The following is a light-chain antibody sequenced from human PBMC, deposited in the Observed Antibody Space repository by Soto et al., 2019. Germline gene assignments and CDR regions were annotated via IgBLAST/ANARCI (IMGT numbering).Light chain of an antibody. Sequence: DTQLSQSPSSLSASVDHRVMITYRASQSISNHLNWYQQKPGKAPKLLIFAASSLESGVPSRFSGSRSGPDFALTISSLQPEDFATYYCQQSDSIPPTFGRGTKVDIK. J-gene: IGKJ1*01. V-gene: IGKV1-39*01. CDR1: QSISNH. CDR2: AAS. CDR3: QQSDSIPPT.